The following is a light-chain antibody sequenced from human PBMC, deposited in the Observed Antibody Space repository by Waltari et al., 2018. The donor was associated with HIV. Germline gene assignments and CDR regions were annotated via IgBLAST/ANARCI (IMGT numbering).Light chain of an antibody. CDR3: AVWDDSLRGSV. J-gene: IGLJ1*01. CDR2: RNN. V-gene: IGLV1-47*01. Sequence: QSVLTQPPSVSGTPGQRVSIPCSGSSSNIGNNYVYWYPHLPGTAPKLLIHRNNQRHSGVPDRFSGSKSGTSASLAISGLRSEDEADYYCAVWDDSLRGSVFGTGTEVTVL. CDR1: SSNIGNNY.